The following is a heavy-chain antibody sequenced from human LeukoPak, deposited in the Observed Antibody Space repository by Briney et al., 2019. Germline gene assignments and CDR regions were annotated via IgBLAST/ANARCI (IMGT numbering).Heavy chain of an antibody. CDR3: ARRGGSGWYFDY. D-gene: IGHD6-19*01. CDR1: GGSISSYY. Sequence: SETLPLTCTVSGGSISSYYWSWIRQPPGKGLEWTGYIYYSGSTNYNPSLKSRVTISVDTSKNQFSLKLSSVTAADTAVYYCARRGGSGWYFDYWGQGTLVTVSS. J-gene: IGHJ4*02. V-gene: IGHV4-59*01. CDR2: IYYSGST.